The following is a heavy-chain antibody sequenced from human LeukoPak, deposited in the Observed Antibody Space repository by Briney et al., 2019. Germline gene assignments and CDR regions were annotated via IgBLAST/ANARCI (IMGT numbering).Heavy chain of an antibody. J-gene: IGHJ4*02. D-gene: IGHD2-15*01. CDR3: AKVARGCGGSCQDETDY. CDR1: GFTFSSYG. V-gene: IGHV3-30*18. CDR2: ISYDGSNK. Sequence: GGSLRLSCAASGFTFSSYGMHWVRQAPGKGLEWVAVISYDGSNKYYADSVKGRFTVSRDNSKNTLYLQMNSLRAEDTAVYYCAKVARGCGGSCQDETDYWGQGTLVTVSS.